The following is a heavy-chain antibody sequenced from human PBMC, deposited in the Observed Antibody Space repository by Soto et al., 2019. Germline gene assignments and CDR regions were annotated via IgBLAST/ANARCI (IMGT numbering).Heavy chain of an antibody. CDR2: IYYSGST. CDR3: ARHQLYFDWLLLFDY. J-gene: IGHJ4*02. Sequence: TSETLSLTCTVSGGSISSSSYYWGWIRQPPGKGLEWIGSIYYSGSTYYNPSLKSRVTISVDTSKNQFSLKLSSVTAADTAVYYCARHQLYFDWLLLFDYWGQGTLVTVSS. D-gene: IGHD3-9*01. V-gene: IGHV4-39*01. CDR1: GGSISSSSYY.